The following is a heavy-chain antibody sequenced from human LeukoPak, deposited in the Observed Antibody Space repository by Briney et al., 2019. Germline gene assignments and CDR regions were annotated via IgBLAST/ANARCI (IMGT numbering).Heavy chain of an antibody. D-gene: IGHD2-2*01. CDR2: ISGNNDNP. V-gene: IGHV1-18*01. J-gene: IGHJ4*02. CDR1: GYTFSNFG. CDR3: ARDGTSTDDY. Sequence: ASVKVSCKTSGYTFSNFGINWVRQAPGQGLEWMGWISGNNDNPNYGQKFQGRFTVTTDSSTSTAYMELGNLRFDDTAVYYCARDGTSTDDYWGQGTLVTVSS.